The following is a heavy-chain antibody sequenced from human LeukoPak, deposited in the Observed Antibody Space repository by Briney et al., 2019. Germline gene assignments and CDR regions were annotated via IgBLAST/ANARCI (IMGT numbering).Heavy chain of an antibody. Sequence: GASVKVSCKASVYTFTTYYIHWVRQAPGQGLEWMGIIKPSGGSTSYAQKFQGRVTMTRDTSTSTVYMEVSSLRSEDAAVYYCARVNGQQLAIDYWGQGTLVTVSS. D-gene: IGHD6-13*01. CDR3: ARVNGQQLAIDY. J-gene: IGHJ4*02. V-gene: IGHV1-46*01. CDR1: VYTFTTYY. CDR2: IKPSGGST.